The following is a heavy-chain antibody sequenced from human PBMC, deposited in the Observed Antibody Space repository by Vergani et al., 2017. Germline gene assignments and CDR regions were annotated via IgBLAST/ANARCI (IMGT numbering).Heavy chain of an antibody. J-gene: IGHJ6*02. Sequence: EVQLVQSGAEVKKPGESLKISCKGSGYSFTSYWIGWVRQMPGKGLEGMGIIYPGDSDTRYSPSFQGQVTISADKSISTAYLQWSSLKASDTAMYYCARRRVDTAMVNGMDVWGQGTTVTVSS. V-gene: IGHV5-51*01. D-gene: IGHD5-18*01. CDR2: IYPGDSDT. CDR1: GYSFTSYW. CDR3: ARRRVDTAMVNGMDV.